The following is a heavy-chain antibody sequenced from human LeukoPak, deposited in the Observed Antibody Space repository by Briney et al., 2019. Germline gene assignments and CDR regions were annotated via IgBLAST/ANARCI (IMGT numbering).Heavy chain of an antibody. J-gene: IGHJ4*02. V-gene: IGHV3-30*03. CDR1: GFTFSDYY. D-gene: IGHD3-10*01. CDR2: ISYDGSDK. CDR3: ARDRKRFGELLQGE. Sequence: GGSLRLSCVASGFTFSDYYMSWIRQAPGKGLEWVAVISYDGSDKYYADSVKGRFTISRDNSKNTLYLQMNSLRAEDTAVYYCARDRKRFGELLQGEWGQGTLVTVSS.